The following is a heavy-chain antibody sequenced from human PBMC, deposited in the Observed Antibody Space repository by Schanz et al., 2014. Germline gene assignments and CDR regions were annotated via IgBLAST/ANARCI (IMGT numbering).Heavy chain of an antibody. CDR2: IYSGIGA. J-gene: IGHJ6*02. D-gene: IGHD3-9*01. Sequence: EVQLLDSGGGLVQPGGSLRLSCAVSGFTVSSNHMSWVRQAPGKGLEWVSVIYSGIGAYYADSVKGRFTISRDNSKNTLYLQMNSLRAEDTALYYCARDSGPYYDKSMDVWGQGTTVTVSS. CDR1: GFTVSSNH. V-gene: IGHV3-66*01. CDR3: ARDSGPYYDKSMDV.